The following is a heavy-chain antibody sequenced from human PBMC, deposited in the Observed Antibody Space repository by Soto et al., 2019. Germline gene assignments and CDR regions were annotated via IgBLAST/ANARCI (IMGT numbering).Heavy chain of an antibody. V-gene: IGHV3-33*01. J-gene: IGHJ3*02. CDR3: ARGRYSSGWYVAFDI. D-gene: IGHD6-19*01. CDR2: IWYDGSNK. CDR1: GFTFSSYG. Sequence: LRLSRGASGFTFSSYGMHWVRQAPGKGLEWVAVIWYDGSNKYYADSVKGRFTISRDNSKNTLYLQMNSLRAEDTAVYYCARGRYSSGWYVAFDIWGQGTMVTVSS.